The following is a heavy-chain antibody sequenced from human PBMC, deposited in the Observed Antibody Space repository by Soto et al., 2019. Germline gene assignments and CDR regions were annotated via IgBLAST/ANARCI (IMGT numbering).Heavy chain of an antibody. CDR1: GFTFSSYW. Sequence: EVQLVESGGGLVQPGGSLRLSCASSGFTFSSYWMSWVRQAPGKGLEWVANIKKDGSEKYYVDSVKGRFTISRDNAKNSLYLQMNSLRAEDTAVYYCARVGGITMVRGVTYYWYFDLWGRGTLVTVSS. V-gene: IGHV3-7*03. J-gene: IGHJ2*01. CDR2: IKKDGSEK. D-gene: IGHD3-10*01. CDR3: ARVGGITMVRGVTYYWYFDL.